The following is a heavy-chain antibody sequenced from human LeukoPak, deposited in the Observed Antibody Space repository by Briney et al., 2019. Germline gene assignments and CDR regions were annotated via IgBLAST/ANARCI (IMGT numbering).Heavy chain of an antibody. J-gene: IGHJ3*02. D-gene: IGHD3-10*01. Sequence: SETLSLTRTVSGGSISSGVYYWSWIRQHPGKGLEWIGYIYYSGSTYSNPSLKSRLTMSVDISKNQFSLKLSSVTAADTAVYYCARGVKGLRGAFDIWGQGTMVTVSS. CDR3: ARGVKGLRGAFDI. V-gene: IGHV4-31*03. CDR1: GGSISSGVYY. CDR2: IYYSGST.